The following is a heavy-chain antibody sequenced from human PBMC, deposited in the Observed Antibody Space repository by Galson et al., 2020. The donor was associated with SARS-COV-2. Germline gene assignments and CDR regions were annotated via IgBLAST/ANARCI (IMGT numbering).Heavy chain of an antibody. CDR3: ARVNSSSWYYFDY. Sequence: SETLSLTCTVSGGSISSSSYYWGWIRQPPGKGLEWIGSIYNSGSTYYNPSLKSRVTISVDTSKNQFSLKLSSVTAADTAVYYCARVNSSSWYYFDYWGQGTLVTVSS. CDR2: IYNSGST. V-gene: IGHV4-39*07. J-gene: IGHJ4*02. D-gene: IGHD6-13*01. CDR1: GGSISSSSYY.